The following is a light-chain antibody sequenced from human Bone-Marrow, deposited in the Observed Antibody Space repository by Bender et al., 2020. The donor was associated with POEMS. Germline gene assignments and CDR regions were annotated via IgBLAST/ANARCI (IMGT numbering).Light chain of an antibody. J-gene: IGLJ2*01. Sequence: QSALTQAASVSGSPGQSITISCTGASSDFGTYNLVSWYQHHPGKAPKLMIYEVFKRPSGVSNRFSGSKSGNTASLTISGLQAEDEADYYCSSFTTTRSVIFGGGTKLTVL. V-gene: IGLV2-14*02. CDR2: EVF. CDR1: SSDFGTYNL. CDR3: SSFTTTRSVI.